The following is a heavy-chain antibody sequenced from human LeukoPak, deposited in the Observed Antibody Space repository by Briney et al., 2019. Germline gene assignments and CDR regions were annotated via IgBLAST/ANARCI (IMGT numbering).Heavy chain of an antibody. J-gene: IGHJ6*03. CDR2: ISSSSSTI. CDR1: GFTFSSYS. V-gene: IGHV3-48*01. Sequence: PGGSLRLSCAASGFTFSSYSMNWVRQAPGKGLEWVSYISSSSSTIYYADSVKGRFTISRDNAKNSLYLQMNSLRAEDTAVYYCARGANWNYVYYYYYYMDVWGKGTTVTVSS. D-gene: IGHD1-7*01. CDR3: ARGANWNYVYYYYYYMDV.